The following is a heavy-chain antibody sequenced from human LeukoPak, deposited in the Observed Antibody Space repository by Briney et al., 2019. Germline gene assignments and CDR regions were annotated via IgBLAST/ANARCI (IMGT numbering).Heavy chain of an antibody. Sequence: GGSLRLSRAASGFTFSSYAMSWVRQAPGKGLEWVSAISGSGGSTYYADSVKGRFTISRDNSKNTLYLQMNSLRAEDTAVYYCAKDRLYCSSTSCPGDYYYYGMDVWGQGTTVTVSS. V-gene: IGHV3-23*01. J-gene: IGHJ6*02. D-gene: IGHD2-2*01. CDR3: AKDRLYCSSTSCPGDYYYYGMDV. CDR1: GFTFSSYA. CDR2: ISGSGGST.